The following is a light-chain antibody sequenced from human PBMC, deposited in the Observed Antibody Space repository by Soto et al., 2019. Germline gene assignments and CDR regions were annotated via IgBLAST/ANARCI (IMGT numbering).Light chain of an antibody. V-gene: IGKV1-5*03. CDR2: KAS. J-gene: IGKJ1*01. Sequence: DIPMTQSPSSVDASVGDRVTMXCRSSQTISSGLAWYQQKPGEAPKLLIYKASTLKRGGPSRFSGSGSATEFTRTISSLQSEDFVVYYGQQYSNWPQTFGQGTKVDIK. CDR3: QQYSNWPQT. CDR1: QTISSG.